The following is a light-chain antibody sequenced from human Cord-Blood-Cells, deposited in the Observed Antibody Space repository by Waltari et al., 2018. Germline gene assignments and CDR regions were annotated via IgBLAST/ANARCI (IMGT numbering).Light chain of an antibody. CDR3: QQSYSTPFT. J-gene: IGKJ3*01. CDR1: QSISSY. CDR2: AAS. Sequence: DIQMTQSPSSLSASVGDRVNITCRASQSISSYLNWYQQKPGKAPKLLIYAASSLQSGVPSRFSCSGSGTDFPLTISSLQPEDFATYYCQQSYSTPFTFGPGTKVDIK. V-gene: IGKV1-39*01.